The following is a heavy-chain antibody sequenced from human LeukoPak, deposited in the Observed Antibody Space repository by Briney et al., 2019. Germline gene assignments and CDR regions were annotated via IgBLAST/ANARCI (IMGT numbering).Heavy chain of an antibody. D-gene: IGHD3-16*01. CDR3: ATFRWGVGFEY. J-gene: IGHJ4*02. CDR2: IHHSGST. Sequence: SETLSLTSAVYGGSFSGSFSDYYWTCIRQTPGKGLEWIGEIHHSGSTNYNPSLKSRVTISVDTSKNQFSLKLNSLTAADTAVYYCATFRWGVGFEYWGQGTLPPSPQ. V-gene: IGHV4-34*01. CDR1: GGSFSGSFSDYY.